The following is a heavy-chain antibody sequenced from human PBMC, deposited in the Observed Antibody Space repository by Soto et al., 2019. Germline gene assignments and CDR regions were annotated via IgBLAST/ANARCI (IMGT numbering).Heavy chain of an antibody. CDR3: AKGGHWFDS. D-gene: IGHD3-16*01. CDR1: GGSISLYY. V-gene: IGHV4-59*01. CDR2: IYYGGSS. J-gene: IGHJ5*01. Sequence: QVQLQESGPGLVKPSETLSLTCTVSGGSISLYYWSWIRQPPGKALEWIGYIYYGGSSKYNPSLKSRVTVSVATSKKQFSLKLSSVTAADTAVYYCAKGGHWFDSWGQGTLVTVSS.